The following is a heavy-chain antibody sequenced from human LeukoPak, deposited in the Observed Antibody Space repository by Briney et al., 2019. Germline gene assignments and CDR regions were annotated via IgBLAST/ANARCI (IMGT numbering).Heavy chain of an antibody. J-gene: IGHJ4*02. D-gene: IGHD2-21*02. CDR1: GYTFTGYY. CDR3: ARGSHIVVVTATPRHYYFDY. V-gene: IGHV1-2*02. Sequence: ASVKVSCKASGYTFTGYYMHWVRQAPGQGLEWMGWINPNSGGTNYAQKFQGRVTMTRDTSISTAYMELSRLRSDDTAVYYCARGSHIVVVTATPRHYYFDYWGQGTLVTVSS. CDR2: INPNSGGT.